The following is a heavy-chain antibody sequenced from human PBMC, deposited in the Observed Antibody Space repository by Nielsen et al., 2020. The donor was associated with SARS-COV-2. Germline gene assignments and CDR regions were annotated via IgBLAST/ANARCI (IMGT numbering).Heavy chain of an antibody. CDR2: INHSGST. Sequence: SETLSLTCAVHGGSFSGYYWSWIRQPPGKGLEWIGEINHSGSTYYNPSLKSRVTISVDTSKNQFSLKLSSVTAADTAVYYCARDSGWPSSWNWFDPWGQGTLVTVSS. J-gene: IGHJ5*02. V-gene: IGHV4-34*01. CDR1: GGSFSGYY. CDR3: ARDSGWPSSWNWFDP. D-gene: IGHD2-2*01.